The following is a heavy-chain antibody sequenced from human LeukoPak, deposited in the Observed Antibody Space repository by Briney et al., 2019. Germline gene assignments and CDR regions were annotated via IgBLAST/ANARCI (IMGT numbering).Heavy chain of an antibody. J-gene: IGHJ4*02. D-gene: IGHD5-12*01. V-gene: IGHV1-8*01. CDR2: MNPNSGNT. Sequence: ASVKVSCKASGYASANYDIHWVRQATGQGLEWMGWMNPNSGNTDYAQKFQGRVTMTRSTSINTAYMELSSLGSEDTAVYYCARPRENSGYYQYYFDYWGQGTQVTVSS. CDR3: ARPRENSGYYQYYFDY. CDR1: GYASANYD.